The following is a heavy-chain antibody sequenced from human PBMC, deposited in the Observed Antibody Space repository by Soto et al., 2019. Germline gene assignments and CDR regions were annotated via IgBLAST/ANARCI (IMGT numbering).Heavy chain of an antibody. D-gene: IGHD3-10*01. V-gene: IGHV4-59*01. Sequence: QVQLQESGPGLVKPSETLSLTCTVSGGSISSYYWSWIRQPPGKGLEWIGYIYYSGSTNYNPSLKSRLPISVDTSKNQFSLKLRSVTAADTAVYYCARDQRGLLWFGEFDYWGQGTLVTVSS. CDR1: GGSISSYY. CDR2: IYYSGST. J-gene: IGHJ4*02. CDR3: ARDQRGLLWFGEFDY.